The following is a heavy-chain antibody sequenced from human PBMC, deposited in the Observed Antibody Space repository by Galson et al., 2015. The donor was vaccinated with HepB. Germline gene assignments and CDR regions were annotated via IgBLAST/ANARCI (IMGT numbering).Heavy chain of an antibody. CDR1: GFTFSSCS. CDR2: ISSSSSYI. J-gene: IGHJ5*02. D-gene: IGHD1-26*01. V-gene: IGHV3-21*01. Sequence: SLRLSCAASGFTFSSCSMNWVRQAPGTGLGGVSSISSSSSYIYYADSMKGRFTISRDNAKNSLYLQMNSRRAEDTAVYYCARDYSGSYSASWGRGTLVTVSS. CDR3: ARDYSGSYSAS.